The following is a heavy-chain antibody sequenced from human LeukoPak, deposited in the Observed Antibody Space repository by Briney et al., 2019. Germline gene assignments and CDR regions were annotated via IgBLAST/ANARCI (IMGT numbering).Heavy chain of an antibody. CDR1: GFTFSIYA. Sequence: GGSLRLSCAASGFTFSIYAMSWVRQAPGKGLEWVSGISGSGGITYYADSVKGRFTISRDNSKNTLYLQMNSLRAEDTALYYCAKAGSYWDFDYGGQGTLVTVSS. J-gene: IGHJ4*02. V-gene: IGHV3-23*01. CDR2: ISGSGGIT. CDR3: AKAGSYWDFDY. D-gene: IGHD1-26*01.